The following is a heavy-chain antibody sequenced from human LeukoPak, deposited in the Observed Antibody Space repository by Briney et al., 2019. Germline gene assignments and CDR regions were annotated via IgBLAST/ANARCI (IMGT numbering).Heavy chain of an antibody. J-gene: IGHJ4*02. D-gene: IGHD6-13*01. V-gene: IGHV1-18*01. CDR3: ARDDGRIEADRSLPDY. CDR1: GYTSTSYG. Sequence: GASVKVSCKASGYTSTSYGISWVRQAPGQGLEWMGWISCYNGNTHYAQKLQGRVTMTTDTSTTTAYMELRSLSSDDTAVYYCARDDGRIEADRSLPDYWGQGTLVTVSS. CDR2: ISCYNGNT.